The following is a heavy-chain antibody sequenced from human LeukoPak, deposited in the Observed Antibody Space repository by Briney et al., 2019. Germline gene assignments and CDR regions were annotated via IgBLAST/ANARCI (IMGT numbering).Heavy chain of an antibody. CDR1: GGSFSSYS. J-gene: IGHJ5*02. Sequence: PSETLSLTCAVYGGSFSSYSWSWIRQPPGKGLEWIGEINHSGSTKYNPSLKSRVTISEDTAKNQLSLKLSSVTAADTAVYYCARVRSRLFWSGYHLDHWGQGTLVTVSS. CDR3: ARVRSRLFWSGYHLDH. CDR2: INHSGST. V-gene: IGHV4-34*01. D-gene: IGHD3-3*01.